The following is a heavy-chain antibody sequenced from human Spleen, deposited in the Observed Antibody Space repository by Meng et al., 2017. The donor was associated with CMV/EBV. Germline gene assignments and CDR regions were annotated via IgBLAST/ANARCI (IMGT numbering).Heavy chain of an antibody. V-gene: IGHV3-21*01. D-gene: IGHD3-3*01. Sequence: LSLTCAASGFTFSSYSMNWVRQAPGKGLEWVSSISSSSSYIYYADSVKGRFTISRDNAKNSLYLQMNSLRAEDTAVYYCARDSYGRHYDFWSGYYMDWGQGTLVTVSS. CDR3: ARDSYGRHYDFWSGYYMD. J-gene: IGHJ4*02. CDR1: GFTFSSYS. CDR2: ISSSSSYI.